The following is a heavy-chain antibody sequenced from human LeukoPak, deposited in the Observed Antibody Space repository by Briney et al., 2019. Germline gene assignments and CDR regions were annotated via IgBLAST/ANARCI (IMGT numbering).Heavy chain of an antibody. D-gene: IGHD1-26*01. CDR3: ARDHRWGGGN. V-gene: IGHV3-7*01. Sequence: GGSLRLSCAASGFTFSSYAMHWVRQAPGKGLEWVANIKQDGSEKYYVDSVRGRFTISRDNAKNSLYLQMNSLRAEDTAVYYCARDHRWGGGNWGQGTLVTVSS. J-gene: IGHJ4*02. CDR2: IKQDGSEK. CDR1: GFTFSSYA.